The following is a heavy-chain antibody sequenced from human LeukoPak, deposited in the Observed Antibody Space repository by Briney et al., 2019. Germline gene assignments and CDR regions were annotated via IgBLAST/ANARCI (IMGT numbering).Heavy chain of an antibody. Sequence: GGSLRLSCAASGFTFSSDWMSWVRQAPGKGLEWVANIKPDGSEKYYVGSVKGRFTISRDKAKNSLYMQMNSLRAEDTAVYYCARDDEWEQNFDYWGQGTLVTVSS. V-gene: IGHV3-7*04. J-gene: IGHJ4*02. D-gene: IGHD1-26*01. CDR3: ARDDEWEQNFDY. CDR1: GFTFSSDW. CDR2: IKPDGSEK.